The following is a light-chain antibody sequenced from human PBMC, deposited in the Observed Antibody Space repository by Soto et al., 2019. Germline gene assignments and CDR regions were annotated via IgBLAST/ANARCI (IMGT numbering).Light chain of an antibody. CDR3: HQRSTWPFT. V-gene: IGKV3-11*01. Sequence: IVSTQSPATLSLSPGERATLSCRASQSISSYLAWYQQKPDQAPRLLIYDASNRATGIPARFSGSGSGTDFTLTISSLEPEDFAVYYCHQRSTWPFTFGPGTKVDIK. J-gene: IGKJ3*01. CDR2: DAS. CDR1: QSISSY.